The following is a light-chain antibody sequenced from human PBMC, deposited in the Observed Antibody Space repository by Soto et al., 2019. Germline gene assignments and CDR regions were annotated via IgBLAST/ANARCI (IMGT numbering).Light chain of an antibody. CDR3: GAWDSSLSAGV. Sequence: QSVLTQPPSVSAAPGQKVTFSCSGSSSNIGNNYVSWYQQLPGTAPKLLIYEDNKRPSGIPDRFSGSKSGTSATLAITGLQTGDEADYYCGAWDSSLSAGVFGGGTKVTVL. J-gene: IGLJ2*01. V-gene: IGLV1-51*02. CDR2: EDN. CDR1: SSNIGNNY.